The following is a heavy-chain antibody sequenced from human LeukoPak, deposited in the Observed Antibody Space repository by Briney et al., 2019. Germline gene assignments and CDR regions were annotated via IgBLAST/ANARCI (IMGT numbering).Heavy chain of an antibody. CDR1: GYTFTSYG. Sequence: ASVKVSCKASGYTFTSYGISWVRQAPGQGLEWMGWISAYNGNTNYAQKLQGRVTMTTDTSTSTAYMELRSLRSDDTAVYYCARAVHYYDSSGPYYLRFDYWGQGTLVTVSS. D-gene: IGHD3-22*01. CDR3: ARAVHYYDSSGPYYLRFDY. V-gene: IGHV1-18*01. CDR2: ISAYNGNT. J-gene: IGHJ4*02.